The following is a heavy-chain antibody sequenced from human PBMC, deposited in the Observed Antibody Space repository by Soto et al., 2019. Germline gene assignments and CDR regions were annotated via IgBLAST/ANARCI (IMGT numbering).Heavy chain of an antibody. V-gene: IGHV3-48*03. CDR2: ISLSGTTI. CDR1: GFTISDYE. Sequence: EVHLVESGGGLVQPGGSLRLSCAASGFTISDYEMNWVRQAPGKGLERVSYISLSGTTIHYADSVKGRFTISRDNAKNSVYMLMNSLRVEDTAIYYCAREGGFDWFYPWGQGTLVTVSS. J-gene: IGHJ5*02. CDR3: AREGGFDWFYP.